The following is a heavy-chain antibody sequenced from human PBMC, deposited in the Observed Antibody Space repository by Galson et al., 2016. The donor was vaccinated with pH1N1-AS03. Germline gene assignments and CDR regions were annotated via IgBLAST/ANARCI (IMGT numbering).Heavy chain of an antibody. Sequence: SVKVSCKASDYTFTNYGISWVRQAPGQGLEWMGWISTYNGNTNYAQKFQGRVTMTTDTSTSTAYMELRSLRSDDTAVYYCAMDYSTSSQYYYYYYMDFWGKGTTVTFFS. CDR2: ISTYNGNT. D-gene: IGHD6-6*01. J-gene: IGHJ6*03. V-gene: IGHV1-18*01. CDR1: DYTFTNYG. CDR3: AMDYSTSSQYYYYYYMDF.